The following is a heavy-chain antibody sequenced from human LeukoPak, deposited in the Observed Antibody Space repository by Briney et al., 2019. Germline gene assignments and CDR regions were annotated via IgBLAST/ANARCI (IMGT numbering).Heavy chain of an antibody. CDR1: GGSMSSSSYY. D-gene: IGHD6-13*01. CDR2: IYYSGST. J-gene: IGHJ3*02. Sequence: SETLSLTCTVSGGSMSSSSYYWGWIRQPPGKGLEWIGSIYYSGSTYYNPSLKSRVTISVDTSKNQFSLKLSSVTAADTAVYYCARVPAGTMSDAFDIWGQGTMVTVSS. CDR3: ARVPAGTMSDAFDI. V-gene: IGHV4-39*07.